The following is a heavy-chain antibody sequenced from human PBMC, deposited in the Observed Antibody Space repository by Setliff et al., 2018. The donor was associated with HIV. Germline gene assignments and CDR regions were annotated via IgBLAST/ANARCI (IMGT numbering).Heavy chain of an antibody. CDR1: GGTFSSYA. Sequence: PSVKVSCKSSGGTFSSYAISWVRQAPGQGLEWMGGIIPILGSANYAQKFQGRVTITADKSTSTAYMELSSLRSEDTAVYYCARRAGHTNYFYYMDVWGKGTTVTVSS. CDR2: IIPILGSA. V-gene: IGHV1-69*10. D-gene: IGHD6-19*01. CDR3: ARRAGHTNYFYYMDV. J-gene: IGHJ6*03.